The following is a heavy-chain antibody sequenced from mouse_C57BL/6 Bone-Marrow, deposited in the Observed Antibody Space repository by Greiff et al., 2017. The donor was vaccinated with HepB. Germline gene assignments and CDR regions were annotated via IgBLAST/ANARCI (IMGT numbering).Heavy chain of an antibody. V-gene: IGHV5-12*01. J-gene: IGHJ4*01. CDR3: ARHGWRYYGSSLYYYAMDY. Sequence: EVKVVESGGGLVQPGGSLKLSCAASGFTFSDYYMYWVRQTPEKRLEWVAYISNGGGSTYYPDTVKGRFTISRDNAKNTLYLQMSRLKSEDTAMYYCARHGWRYYGSSLYYYAMDYWGQGTSVTVSS. CDR2: ISNGGGST. D-gene: IGHD1-1*01. CDR1: GFTFSDYY.